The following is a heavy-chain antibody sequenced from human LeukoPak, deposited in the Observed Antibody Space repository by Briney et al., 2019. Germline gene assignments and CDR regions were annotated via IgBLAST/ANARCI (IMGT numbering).Heavy chain of an antibody. CDR1: GASISSFY. CDR3: ARGSPPGVVPPAREIGVYFDY. D-gene: IGHD2-2*01. J-gene: IGHJ4*02. V-gene: IGHV4-59*01. CDR2: INYSGST. Sequence: PSETLSLTCTISGASISSFYWSWIRQPPGKGLEWIGCINYSGSTNYNPSLKSRVNISIDTSKNQMSLKLRSVTAADTAVYFCARGSPPGVVPPAREIGVYFDYWGQGTLVTVSS.